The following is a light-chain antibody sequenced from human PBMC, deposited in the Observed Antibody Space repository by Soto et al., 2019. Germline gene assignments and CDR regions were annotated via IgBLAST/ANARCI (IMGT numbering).Light chain of an antibody. CDR2: EVS. J-gene: IGLJ2*01. Sequence: QSALTQPPSVSASPGQSVTISCTGTSSDVGSYDRVSWYQQPPGTAPKLMIYEVSNRPSGVPDRFSGSKSGNTASLTISGLQAEDEADYFCASYTTSSAFVVFGGGTNLTVL. V-gene: IGLV2-18*02. CDR3: ASYTTSSAFVV. CDR1: SSDVGSYDR.